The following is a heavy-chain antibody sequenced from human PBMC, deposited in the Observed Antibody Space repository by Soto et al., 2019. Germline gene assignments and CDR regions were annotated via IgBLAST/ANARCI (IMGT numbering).Heavy chain of an antibody. CDR2: IYYSGST. J-gene: IGHJ5*02. D-gene: IGHD2-8*01. Sequence: SETLSLTCTVSGGSISSGGYYWSWIRQHPGKGLEWVGYIYYSGSTYYNPSLKSRVTISVDTSKNQFSLKLSSVTAADTAVYYCARDRYCTNGVCYNLEGHWFDPWGQGTLVTVSS. V-gene: IGHV4-31*03. CDR3: ARDRYCTNGVCYNLEGHWFDP. CDR1: GGSISSGGYY.